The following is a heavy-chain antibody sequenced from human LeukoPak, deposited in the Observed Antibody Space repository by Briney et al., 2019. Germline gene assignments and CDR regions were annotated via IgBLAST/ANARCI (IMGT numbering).Heavy chain of an antibody. CDR3: ARATEDYGDYGGVRGYYYGMDV. J-gene: IGHJ6*02. CDR2: ISSSGSTI. Sequence: PGRSLRLSCAASGFTFSDYYMSWIRQAPGKGLEWVSYISSSGSTIYYADSVKGRFTISRDNAKNSLYLQMNSLRAEDTAVYYCARATEDYGDYGGVRGYYYGMDVWGQGTTVTVSS. D-gene: IGHD4-17*01. CDR1: GFTFSDYY. V-gene: IGHV3-11*01.